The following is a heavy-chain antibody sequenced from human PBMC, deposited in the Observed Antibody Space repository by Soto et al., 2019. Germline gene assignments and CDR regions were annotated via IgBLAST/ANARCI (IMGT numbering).Heavy chain of an antibody. D-gene: IGHD1-1*01. CDR2: TIPAFGTA. J-gene: IGHJ4*02. CDR3: WRHDKTALPPLDS. CDR1: GAGDTFSNYG. Sequence: QVHLVQSGAEVKSPGSAVKVSCKVSGAGDTFSNYGLNWMRQAPGQGLEWMGGTIPAFGTANYAQKFQGGVTLTADTYMTTAYMELSSLRSDDTAVYYCWRHDKTALPPLDSWGKGTLVSVSS. V-gene: IGHV1-69*06.